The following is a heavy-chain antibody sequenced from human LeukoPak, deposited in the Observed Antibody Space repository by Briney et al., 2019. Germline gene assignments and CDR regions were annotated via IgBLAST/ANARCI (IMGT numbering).Heavy chain of an antibody. D-gene: IGHD1-14*01. CDR3: ATETIGRHYDY. CDR2: IGPTGTDR. V-gene: IGHV3-21*01. Sequence: KPGGSLRLSCAASGFTFSYCGFKWVRQAPGKGLEWVSSIGPTGTDRYYADSVRGRFTISRDNAKNSMYLQMDSLRDEDTAVYYCATETIGRHYDYWGQGTLLTVSS. CDR1: GFTFSYCG. J-gene: IGHJ4*02.